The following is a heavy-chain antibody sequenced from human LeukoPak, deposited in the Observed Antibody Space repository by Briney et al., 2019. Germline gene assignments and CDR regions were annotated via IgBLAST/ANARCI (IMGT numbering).Heavy chain of an antibody. CDR2: IRSSSCDT. D-gene: IGHD1-26*01. CDR3: ARGRVGALLHALDI. V-gene: IGHV3-23*01. Sequence: GGSLRLSCAGSGFTFGSYAINWVRQAQGKGLEWVSAIRSSSCDTYYEDSVKVRFATSRDDSRSKVFLQMNSLRAEDTAVYYCARGRVGALLHALDIWGQGTLVAVSS. CDR1: GFTFGSYA. J-gene: IGHJ3*02.